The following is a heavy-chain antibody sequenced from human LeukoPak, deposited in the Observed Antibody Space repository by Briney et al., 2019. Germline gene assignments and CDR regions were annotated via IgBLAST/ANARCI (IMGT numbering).Heavy chain of an antibody. D-gene: IGHD3-16*01. CDR2: ISYSGWS. V-gene: IGHV4-39*01. CDR3: ARQNRTLAGCYDYYHYHMDV. Sequence: SETLSLTCSVSGGSISSSSYYWGWIRQSPGKGLDWIGSISYSGWSYSDPSLKSRATISVDTSKNQFSLKLTSVTAADTAVYYCARQNRTLAGCYDYYHYHMDVWGKGTAVTISS. J-gene: IGHJ6*03. CDR1: GGSISSSSYY.